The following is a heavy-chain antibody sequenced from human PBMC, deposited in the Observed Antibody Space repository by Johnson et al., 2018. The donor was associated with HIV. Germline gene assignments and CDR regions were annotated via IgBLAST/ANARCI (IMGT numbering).Heavy chain of an antibody. CDR2: IRYDGSNK. D-gene: IGHD4-17*01. V-gene: IGHV3-30*02. CDR1: GFTFSSYG. J-gene: IGHJ3*02. CDR3: AKDRTKDYGDYSGDAFDI. Sequence: QVQLVESGGGVVQPGGSLRLSCAASGFTFSSYGMHWVRQAPGKGLEWVAFIRYDGSNKYYADSVKGRFTISRDNSKNSLYLQMNSLRAEDTALYYCAKDRTKDYGDYSGDAFDIWGQGTMVTVSS.